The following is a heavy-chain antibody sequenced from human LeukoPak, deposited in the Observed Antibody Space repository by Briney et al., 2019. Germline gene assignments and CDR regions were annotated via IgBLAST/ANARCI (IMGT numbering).Heavy chain of an antibody. D-gene: IGHD3-10*01. CDR3: ARTSYGSGNYFDY. J-gene: IGHJ4*02. CDR1: GFTFSSYE. CDR2: INSDGSST. Sequence: GGSLRLSRAASGFTFSSYEMNWVRQAPGKGLEWVSRINSDGSSTSYADSVKGRFTISRDNAKNTLYLQMNSLRAEDTAVYYCARTSYGSGNYFDYWGQGTLVTVSS. V-gene: IGHV3-74*01.